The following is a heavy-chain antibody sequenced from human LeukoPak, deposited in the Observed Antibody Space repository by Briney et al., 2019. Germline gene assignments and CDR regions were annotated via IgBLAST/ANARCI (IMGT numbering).Heavy chain of an antibody. Sequence: GGSLRLSCAASGFTFSSYGMSWVRQAPGKGLEWVSAISGSGGSTYYADSVKGRFTISRDNSKNTLCLQMNSLRAEDTAVYYCAKDRVVVVVAATLSNGWFDPWGQGTLVTVSS. CDR1: GFTFSSYG. J-gene: IGHJ5*02. CDR2: ISGSGGST. D-gene: IGHD2-15*01. CDR3: AKDRVVVVVAATLSNGWFDP. V-gene: IGHV3-23*01.